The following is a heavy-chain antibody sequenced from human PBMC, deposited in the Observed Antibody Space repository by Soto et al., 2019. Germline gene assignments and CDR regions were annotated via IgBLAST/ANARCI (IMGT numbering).Heavy chain of an antibody. CDR3: AKAGVVDWFDP. CDR2: ISGSGGST. J-gene: IGHJ5*02. Sequence: AISGSGGSTYYADSVKGRFTISRDNSKNTLYLQMNSLRAEDTAVYYCAKAGVVDWFDPWGQGTLVTVSS. V-gene: IGHV3-23*01. D-gene: IGHD2-2*01.